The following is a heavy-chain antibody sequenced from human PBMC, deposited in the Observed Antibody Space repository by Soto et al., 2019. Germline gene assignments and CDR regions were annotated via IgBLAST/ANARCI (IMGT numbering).Heavy chain of an antibody. CDR3: AKDLDVVMVLSATRGLDV. Sequence: QVQLVESGGGVVQPGRSLRLSCAASGFMFSGFGMHWVRQAPGKGLEWVAGISYDGRSESYVDSVRGRFTLSRDNSKNTLSLQMISLRPEDTGVYYCAKDLDVVMVLSATRGLDVWGQGTTVTVSS. CDR1: GFMFSGFG. CDR2: ISYDGRSE. D-gene: IGHD2-15*01. V-gene: IGHV3-30*18. J-gene: IGHJ6*02.